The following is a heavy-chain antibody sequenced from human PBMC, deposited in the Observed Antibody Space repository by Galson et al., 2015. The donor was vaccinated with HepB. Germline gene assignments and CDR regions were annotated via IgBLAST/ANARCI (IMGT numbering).Heavy chain of an antibody. CDR2: IVVGSGNT. D-gene: IGHD3-3*01. CDR1: GFTFTSSA. Sequence: SVKVSCKASGFTFTSSAMQWVRQARGQRLEWIGWIVVGSGNTNYAQKFQERVTITRDMSTSTAYMELSSLRSEDTAVYYCAAASNPYDFWSGSYGMDVWGQGTTVTVSS. CDR3: AAASNPYDFWSGSYGMDV. J-gene: IGHJ6*02. V-gene: IGHV1-58*02.